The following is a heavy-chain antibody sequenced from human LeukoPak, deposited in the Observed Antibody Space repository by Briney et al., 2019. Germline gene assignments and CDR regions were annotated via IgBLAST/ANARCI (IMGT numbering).Heavy chain of an antibody. CDR1: GFTFSGYA. J-gene: IGHJ4*02. D-gene: IGHD1-1*01. CDR3: EKDRRHDPGFHDY. CDR2: ISGSSGST. V-gene: IGHV3-23*01. Sequence: GGSLRLSCAASGFTFSGYAMSWVRQAPGKGLEWVSAISGSSGSTYYADSVKGRFTISRDNSMNTLYLQMNSLRAEDTAVYYCEKDRRHDPGFHDYWGKGTLVTVSS.